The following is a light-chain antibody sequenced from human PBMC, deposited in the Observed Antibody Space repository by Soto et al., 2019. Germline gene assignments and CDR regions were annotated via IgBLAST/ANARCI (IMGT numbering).Light chain of an antibody. Sequence: QSVLTQPASVSGSPGQSITISCTGTSSDVGAHKFVSWFQQHPGKAPKLIMYEGSYRPSGVSNRFSGSKSGNTASLTILGLRSEDEADYYCSSRTTNITVVFGGGTKLTVL. CDR3: SSRTTNITVV. V-gene: IGLV2-14*01. CDR2: EGS. CDR1: SSDVGAHKF. J-gene: IGLJ2*01.